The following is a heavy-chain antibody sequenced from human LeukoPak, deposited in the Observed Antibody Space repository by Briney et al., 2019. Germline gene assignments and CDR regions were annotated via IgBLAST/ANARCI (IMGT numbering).Heavy chain of an antibody. D-gene: IGHD6-19*01. CDR2: IYSGGST. J-gene: IGHJ6*03. CDR3: ARDSRSGWNYYYYYYMDV. V-gene: IGHV3-66*01. CDR1: GFTVSSNY. Sequence: GGSLRLSCAASGFTVSSNYMSWVRQAPGKGLEWVSVIYSGGSTYYADSVKGRFTISRDNAKNSLYLQMNSLRAEDTAVYYCARDSRSGWNYYYYYYMDVWGKGTTVTISS.